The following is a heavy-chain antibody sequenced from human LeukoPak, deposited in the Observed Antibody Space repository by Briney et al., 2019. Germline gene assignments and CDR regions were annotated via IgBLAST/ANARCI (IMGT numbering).Heavy chain of an antibody. CDR3: ARGLGYNWFGP. Sequence: GGSLRLSCAASGFSLSDYDMNWLRQAPGKGLEWVSFISRSIENMYYADSVKGRFTISRDNAKNSLYLQMNSLRNEDTAVYYCARGLGYNWFGPWGQGTLVTVSS. J-gene: IGHJ5*02. CDR2: ISRSIENM. V-gene: IGHV3-48*02. CDR1: GFSLSDYD.